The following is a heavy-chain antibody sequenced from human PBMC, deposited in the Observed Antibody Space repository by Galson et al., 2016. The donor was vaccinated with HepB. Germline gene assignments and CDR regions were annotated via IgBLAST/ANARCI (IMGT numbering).Heavy chain of an antibody. CDR3: SRHWGRDSSGAFDL. V-gene: IGHV5-51*01. D-gene: IGHD6-25*01. Sequence: QSGAEVKKPGESLKISCKGSGYSFTTYWIGWVRQMPGKGLKWMGIIYPSDSDARYSPSFQGQVTISVDKSISTAYLQWSSLKASDTAMYYCSRHWGRDSSGAFDLWGQGTMVTVSS. J-gene: IGHJ3*01. CDR1: GYSFTTYW. CDR2: IYPSDSDA.